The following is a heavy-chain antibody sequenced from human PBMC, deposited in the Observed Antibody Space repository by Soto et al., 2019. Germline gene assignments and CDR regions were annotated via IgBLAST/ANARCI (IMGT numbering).Heavy chain of an antibody. CDR3: ARDRDYDYVWGSYRPYYYYYGMDV. D-gene: IGHD3-16*02. CDR2: IYYSGST. Sequence: PSETRSLTCTVSGGSMSSGDYYWRWIRQPPGKGLAWIRYIYYSGSTYYNPSLKSRVTISVDTSKNQFSLKLSSVTAADTAVYYCARDRDYDYVWGSYRPYYYYYGMDVWGQGTTVTV. CDR1: GGSMSSGDYY. V-gene: IGHV4-30-4*01. J-gene: IGHJ6*02.